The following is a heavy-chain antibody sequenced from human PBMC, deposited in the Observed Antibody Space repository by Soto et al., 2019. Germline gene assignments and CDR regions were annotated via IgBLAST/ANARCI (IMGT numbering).Heavy chain of an antibody. CDR1: GFTFSSYG. V-gene: IGHV3-30*18. D-gene: IGHD6-13*01. Sequence: GGSLRLSCAASGFTFSSYGMHWFRKAPGKGLECVAVISYDGSNKYFADSVKGRFTISRDNSKNTLYLQMNSLRAEDTAVYYCAKPDIAAAGIGYYFDYWGQGTLVTVSS. CDR3: AKPDIAAAGIGYYFDY. CDR2: ISYDGSNK. J-gene: IGHJ4*02.